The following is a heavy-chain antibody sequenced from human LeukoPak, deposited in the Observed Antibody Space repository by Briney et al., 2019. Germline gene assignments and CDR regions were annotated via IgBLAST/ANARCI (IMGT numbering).Heavy chain of an antibody. CDR3: AREMIFGVVIEIYGMDV. V-gene: IGHV1-18*01. J-gene: IGHJ6*02. CDR2: ISAYNGNT. Sequence: GASVKVSCKASGYTFTSYGISWVRQAPGQGLEWMGRISAYNGNTNYAQKLQGRVTMTTDTSTSTAYMELRSLRSDDTAVYYCAREMIFGVVIEIYGMDVWGQGTTVTVSS. CDR1: GYTFTSYG. D-gene: IGHD3-3*01.